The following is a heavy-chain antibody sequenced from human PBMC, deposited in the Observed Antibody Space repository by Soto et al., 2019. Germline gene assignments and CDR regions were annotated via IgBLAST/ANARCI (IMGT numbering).Heavy chain of an antibody. Sequence: QVQLQQWGAGLLKPSETLSLTCAVYGGSFSGYYWSWIRQPPGKGLEWIGQINHSGSTNYNPSLKSRFTISVDTSKNQFSLKLSSVTAADTAVYYCARTSRFDYWGQGTQVTVSS. CDR1: GGSFSGYY. D-gene: IGHD6-6*01. CDR2: INHSGST. V-gene: IGHV4-34*01. CDR3: ARTSRFDY. J-gene: IGHJ4*02.